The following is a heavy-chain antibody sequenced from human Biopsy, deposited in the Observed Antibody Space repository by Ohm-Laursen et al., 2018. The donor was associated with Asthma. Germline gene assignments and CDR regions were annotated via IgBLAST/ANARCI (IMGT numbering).Heavy chain of an antibody. CDR3: AREQQLGNFDY. D-gene: IGHD6-13*01. Sequence: PTQTLTLTCTLSGLSLSKTGMRVSWIRQPPGKALEWLARIDLDDDKFYSASLKTRLTISKDTSKNQVVLTMTTMDPVDTATYYCAREQQLGNFDYWGQGTLVTVSS. CDR2: IDLDDDK. V-gene: IGHV2-70*04. J-gene: IGHJ4*02. CDR1: GLSLSKTGMR.